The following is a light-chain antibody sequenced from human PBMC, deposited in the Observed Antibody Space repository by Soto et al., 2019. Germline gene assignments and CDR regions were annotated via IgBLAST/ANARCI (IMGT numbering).Light chain of an antibody. Sequence: DIQMTQSPSTLAASVGDRVTIACRASQSVSSWLAWYQQKPGKAPKLLIYDASSLERGVPSRFSGSGSGTEFTLTISSLQPDDFATYYCQQYNTSSPWTFGQGTKVEVK. CDR2: DAS. V-gene: IGKV1-5*01. CDR1: QSVSSW. CDR3: QQYNTSSPWT. J-gene: IGKJ1*01.